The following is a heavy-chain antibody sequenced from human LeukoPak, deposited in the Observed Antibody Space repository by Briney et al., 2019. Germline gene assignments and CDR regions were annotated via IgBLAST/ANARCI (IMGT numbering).Heavy chain of an antibody. V-gene: IGHV3-30*18. CDR3: AKDWVVRGVISY. D-gene: IGHD3-10*01. J-gene: IGHJ4*02. CDR1: GFTFSSYV. CDR2: ISYDGNNK. Sequence: PGGSLRLSCAASGFTFSSYVMHWVRQAPGKGLEWVAGISYDGNNKYYAESVKGRFTISRDNSKNTLYLQMNSLRAEDTAVYYCAKDWVVRGVISYWGQGTLVTVSS.